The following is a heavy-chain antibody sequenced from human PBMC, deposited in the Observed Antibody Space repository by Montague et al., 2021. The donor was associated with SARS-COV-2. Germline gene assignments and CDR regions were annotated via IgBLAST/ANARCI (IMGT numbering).Heavy chain of an antibody. CDR3: ARDFYY. Sequence: SETLSLTCTVSGGSISSYYWSWIRQPPGKRLEWIGYMYYSGSTNYNPSLKSRVTISVDTSKNQFSLKLSSVTAADTAVYYCARDFYYWGQGTLVTVSS. CDR2: MYYSGST. J-gene: IGHJ4*02. CDR1: GGSISSYY. V-gene: IGHV4-59*01.